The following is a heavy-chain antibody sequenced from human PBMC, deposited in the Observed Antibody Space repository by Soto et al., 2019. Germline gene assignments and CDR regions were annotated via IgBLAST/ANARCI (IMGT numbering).Heavy chain of an antibody. CDR1: GFSLSTSGEG. V-gene: IGHV2-5*02. J-gene: IGHJ5*02. D-gene: IGHD2-2*01. Sequence: SGPTLVNPTHTLTLTCTFSGFSLSTSGEGVGWIRQPPGKALEWLALIFWDDDKRYNSSLRSRLTITKATSKNQVVLTLTNMDPVDTATYYCAHRRDATVRVPAAISAWFDPWGQGTQVTVSS. CDR3: AHRRDATVRVPAAISAWFDP. CDR2: IFWDDDK.